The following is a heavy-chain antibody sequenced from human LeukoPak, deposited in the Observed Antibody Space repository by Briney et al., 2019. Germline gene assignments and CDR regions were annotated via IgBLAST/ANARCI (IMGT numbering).Heavy chain of an antibody. Sequence: ASVKVSCKVSGYTLTELSMHWVRQAPGKGLEWMGGFDPEDGETIYAQKFQGRVTMTRDMSTSTVYMELSSLRSEDTAVYYCARDFPAHDAFDIRGQGTMVTVSS. CDR3: ARDFPAHDAFDI. CDR2: FDPEDGET. V-gene: IGHV1-24*01. D-gene: IGHD2/OR15-2a*01. J-gene: IGHJ3*02. CDR1: GYTLTELS.